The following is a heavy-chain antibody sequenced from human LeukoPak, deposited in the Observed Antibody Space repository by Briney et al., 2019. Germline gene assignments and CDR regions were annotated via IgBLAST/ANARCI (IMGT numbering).Heavy chain of an antibody. Sequence: GGSLRLSCAASGFTFSSYGMHWVRQAPGKGLEWVAVISYDGSNKYYADSVKGRFTISRDNSKNTLYLQMNSLRAEDTAVYYCAKDHGYDSSFDYWGQGTLVTASS. CDR2: ISYDGSNK. J-gene: IGHJ4*02. CDR3: AKDHGYDSSFDY. D-gene: IGHD5-12*01. V-gene: IGHV3-30*18. CDR1: GFTFSSYG.